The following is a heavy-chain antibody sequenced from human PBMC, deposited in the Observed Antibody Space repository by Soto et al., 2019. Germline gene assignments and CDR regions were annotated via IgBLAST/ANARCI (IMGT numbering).Heavy chain of an antibody. Sequence: QVHLVQSGAEVKTPGSSVTVSCTPSGGSFNDYAFSWVRQAPGQGLEWLGGIIPLFGTSDYSQSFRGRATITAVKSTSTVFLELRSLTSQDTAVYYCARLPLRITVFGKVLGYSDSWGQGSLITVSS. V-gene: IGHV1-69*06. CDR1: GGSFNDYA. CDR2: IIPLFGTS. J-gene: IGHJ4*02. CDR3: ARLPLRITVFGKVLGYSDS. D-gene: IGHD3-3*01.